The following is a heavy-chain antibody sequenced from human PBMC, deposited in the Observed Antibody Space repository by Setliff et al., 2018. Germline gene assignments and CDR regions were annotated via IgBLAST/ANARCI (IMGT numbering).Heavy chain of an antibody. CDR3: AKEPAVSLTEAVRRSYYDYALDV. Sequence: PSVKVSCKASGFTFTYFGISWVRLAPGQGLEWMGWISGHNGKTMYAQKFQDRVVMTTDTDTGTAYMELRSLRFDDSAIYYCAKEPAVSLTEAVRRSYYDYALDVWGQGTTVTVS. D-gene: IGHD3-10*01. CDR1: GFTFTYFG. J-gene: IGHJ6*02. V-gene: IGHV1-18*01. CDR2: ISGHNGKT.